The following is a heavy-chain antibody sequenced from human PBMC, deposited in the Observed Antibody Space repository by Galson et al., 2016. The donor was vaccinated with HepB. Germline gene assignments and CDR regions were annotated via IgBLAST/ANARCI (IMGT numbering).Heavy chain of an antibody. CDR3: VHVYYDSSGYWGTPEYFDY. CDR2: IFWDDDT. CDR1: GFSLSTSLVG. J-gene: IGHJ4*02. V-gene: IGHV2-5*02. D-gene: IGHD3-22*01. Sequence: PALVKPTQTLTLTCTVSGFSLSTSLVGVGWLRQPPGKALEWLALIFWDDDTRYSPSLKSRLTITKDSSKNQVVLTMTDMDPVDTATYYCVHVYYDSSGYWGTPEYFDYWGQGTLVTVSS.